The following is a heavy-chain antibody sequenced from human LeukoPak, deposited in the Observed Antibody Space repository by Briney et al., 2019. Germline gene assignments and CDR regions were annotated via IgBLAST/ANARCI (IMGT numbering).Heavy chain of an antibody. CDR1: GGSISSYY. V-gene: IGHV4-59*01. J-gene: IGHJ4*02. Sequence: PSETLSLTCTVSGGSISSYYWSWIRQPPGKGLEWIGYIYYSGSTNYNPSLKSRVTISVDTSKNQFSLKLSSVTAEDTAVYYCARALSILWWDSEYYFDYWGQGTLVTVSS. CDR3: ARALSILWWDSEYYFDY. D-gene: IGHD2-21*01. CDR2: IYYSGST.